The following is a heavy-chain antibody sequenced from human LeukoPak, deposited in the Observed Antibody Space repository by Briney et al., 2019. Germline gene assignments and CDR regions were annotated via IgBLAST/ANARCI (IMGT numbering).Heavy chain of an antibody. Sequence: PGGSLRLSCAASGFTFSNYGMHWVRQAPGKGLEWVAIIWYDGSNKYYADSVKGRFTISRDNSKNTLYLQMNSLRAEDTAVYYCAKGNGGYYYMDVWGKGTTVTVSS. CDR1: GFTFSNYG. D-gene: IGHD3-16*01. V-gene: IGHV3-33*06. CDR3: AKGNGGYYYMDV. CDR2: IWYDGSNK. J-gene: IGHJ6*03.